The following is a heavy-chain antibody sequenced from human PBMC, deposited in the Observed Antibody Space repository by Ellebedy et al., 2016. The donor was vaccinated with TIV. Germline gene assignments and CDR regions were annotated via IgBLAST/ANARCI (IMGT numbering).Heavy chain of an antibody. CDR1: GYSFTTYW. D-gene: IGHD6-13*01. J-gene: IGHJ4*02. V-gene: IGHV5-51*01. Sequence: GESLKISCKGSGYSFTTYWIGWVRQMPGKGLEWMGIIYPGDSDTRYSPSFQGHVTISTDKSINTAYLQWSSLEASDAAMYYCARLLGAAGTSDYWGQGTLVTVSS. CDR2: IYPGDSDT. CDR3: ARLLGAAGTSDY.